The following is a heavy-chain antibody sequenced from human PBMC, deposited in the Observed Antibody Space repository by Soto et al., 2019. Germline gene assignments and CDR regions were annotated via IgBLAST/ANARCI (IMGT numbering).Heavy chain of an antibody. V-gene: IGHV3-30-3*01. Sequence: GGSLRLSCAASGFTFSSYVMHWVRQAPGKGLEWVAHISNDGNNEYYADSVKGRFTISRDNFRNTLYLQMNSLRADDTAVYYCARDGRGYSGYWGQGTLVTVSS. J-gene: IGHJ4*02. CDR1: GFTFSSYV. CDR3: ARDGRGYSGY. D-gene: IGHD5-12*01. CDR2: ISNDGNNE.